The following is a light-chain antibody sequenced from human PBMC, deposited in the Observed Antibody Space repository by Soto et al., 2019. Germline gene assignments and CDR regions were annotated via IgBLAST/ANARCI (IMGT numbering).Light chain of an antibody. Sequence: EIVLTQSPATLSLSPGERATLSCRASQSVSSSYLAWYQQKPGQAPRLLIYDASNRATGIPARFSGSGSGTDFTLTISSLEPEDFALYYCHQRSNWPLTFGGGTKVDIK. CDR2: DAS. CDR3: HQRSNWPLT. V-gene: IGKV3-11*01. J-gene: IGKJ4*01. CDR1: QSVSSSY.